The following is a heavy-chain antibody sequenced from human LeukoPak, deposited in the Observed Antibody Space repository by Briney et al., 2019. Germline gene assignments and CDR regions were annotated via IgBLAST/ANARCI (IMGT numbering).Heavy chain of an antibody. CDR2: INHSGST. Sequence: NPSETLSLTCAVYGGSFSGYYWSWIRQPPGKGLEWIGEINHSGSTNYNPSLKSRVTISVDTSKNQFSLKLSSVTAADTAVYYCAREPIGYCSGGSCFPYYFDYWGQGTLVTVSS. V-gene: IGHV4-34*01. CDR1: GGSFSGYY. CDR3: AREPIGYCSGGSCFPYYFDY. D-gene: IGHD2-15*01. J-gene: IGHJ4*02.